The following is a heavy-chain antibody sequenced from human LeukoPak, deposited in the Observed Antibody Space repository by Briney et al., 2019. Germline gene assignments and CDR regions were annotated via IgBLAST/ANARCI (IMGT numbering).Heavy chain of an antibody. D-gene: IGHD3-22*01. CDR3: ARLYYDSSGYYQICYFDY. V-gene: IGHV4-39*01. J-gene: IGHJ4*02. CDR2: IYYSGST. Sequence: PSETLSRTCTVSGGSISSSSYYWGWIRQPPGKGLEWIGSIYYSGSTYYNPSLKSRVTISVDTSKNQFSLNLSSVTAADTAVYYCARLYYDSSGYYQICYFDYWGQGTLVTVSS. CDR1: GGSISSSSYY.